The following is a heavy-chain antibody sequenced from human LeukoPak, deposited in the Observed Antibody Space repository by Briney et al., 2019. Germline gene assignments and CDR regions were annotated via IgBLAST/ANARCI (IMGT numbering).Heavy chain of an antibody. CDR2: TYYRSKWYN. V-gene: IGHV6-1*01. CDR3: ARERARDGHREYGWIYGMDV. D-gene: IGHD5-24*01. Sequence: SQTLSLTCAISGDSVSSNSAAWNWIRQSPSRGLEWLGRTYYRSKWYNDYAVSVKSRITINPDTSKNQFSLQLNSVTPEDTAVYYCARERARDGHREYGWIYGMDVWGQGTTATVSS. J-gene: IGHJ6*02. CDR1: GDSVSSNSAA.